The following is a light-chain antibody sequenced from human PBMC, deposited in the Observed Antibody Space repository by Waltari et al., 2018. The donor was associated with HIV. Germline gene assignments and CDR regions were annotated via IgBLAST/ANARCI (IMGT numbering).Light chain of an antibody. V-gene: IGKV3-20*01. CDR2: GAS. CDR1: QTITTSY. J-gene: IGKJ4*01. CDR3: QQSGTSIT. Sequence: EIVLTQSPGTLSLSPVERATLSCRASQTITTSYLAWYHQKPGQAPRLLIYGASSRATGIPDRFSGSGSGTDFTLTISRLEPEDFAVYYCQQSGTSITFGGGTKVEIK.